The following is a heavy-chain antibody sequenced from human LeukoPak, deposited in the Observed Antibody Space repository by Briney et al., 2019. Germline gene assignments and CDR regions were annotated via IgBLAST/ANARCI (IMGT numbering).Heavy chain of an antibody. CDR3: TISWFHDD. J-gene: IGHJ4*02. CDR1: GLTFSSYW. V-gene: IGHV3-7*01. Sequence: GGSLRLSCAASGLTFSSYWMNWVRQAPGKGLEWVANIEQDGSEKHYVDSVKGRFTISRDNAKNPLYLQMNSLRAEDTAMYYCTISWFHDDWGQGTLVTVSS. CDR2: IEQDGSEK. D-gene: IGHD6-13*01.